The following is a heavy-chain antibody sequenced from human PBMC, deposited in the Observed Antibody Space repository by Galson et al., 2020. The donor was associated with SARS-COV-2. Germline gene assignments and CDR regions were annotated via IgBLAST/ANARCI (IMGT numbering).Heavy chain of an antibody. D-gene: IGHD3-22*01. Sequence: GESLKISCAASGFTFGAYYMSLIRRAPGKGLEYVSYISSSGRNIYYADSVKGRFTISRDNAKSSLYLQMNSLRAEDTAVYYCARDPYYYESSGHCDDWGQGTLVTVSS. CDR3: ARDPYYYESSGHCDD. CDR2: ISSSGRNI. V-gene: IGHV3-11*01. J-gene: IGHJ4*02. CDR1: GFTFGAYY.